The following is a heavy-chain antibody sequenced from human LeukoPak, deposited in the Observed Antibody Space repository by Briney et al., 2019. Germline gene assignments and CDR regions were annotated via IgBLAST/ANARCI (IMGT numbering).Heavy chain of an antibody. CDR2: ISNDGSRK. Sequence: GRSLRLSWAAAGFTFSSYAMHWVRQAPGEGLEWVAVISNDGSRKYYADSVKGRFTISRDNSKNTLDVQMNSLRDEDTAVYFCARDVYSSGTLGTIDIWGQGTMVTVSS. CDR3: ARDVYSSGTLGTIDI. J-gene: IGHJ3*02. D-gene: IGHD6-19*01. V-gene: IGHV3-30*04. CDR1: GFTFSSYA.